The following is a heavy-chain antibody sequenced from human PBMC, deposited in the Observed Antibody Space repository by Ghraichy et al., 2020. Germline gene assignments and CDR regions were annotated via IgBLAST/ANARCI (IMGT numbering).Heavy chain of an antibody. J-gene: IGHJ1*01. V-gene: IGHV3-9*01. D-gene: IGHD2-2*01. Sequence: GGSLRLSCAASGFTFDDYAMHWVRQAPGKGLEWVSGISWNSGSIGYADSVKGRFTISRDNAKNSLYLQMNSLRAEDTALYYCAKSPASGALAGYCSSTSCHDAEYFQHWGQGTLVTVSS. CDR3: AKSPASGALAGYCSSTSCHDAEYFQH. CDR2: ISWNSGSI. CDR1: GFTFDDYA.